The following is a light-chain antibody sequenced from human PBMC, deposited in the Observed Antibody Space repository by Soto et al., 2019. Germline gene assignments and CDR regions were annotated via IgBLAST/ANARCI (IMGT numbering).Light chain of an antibody. V-gene: IGLV1-40*01. CDR2: GNN. CDR1: SSNIGAGYD. Sequence: QSVLTQPPSVSGAPGQRVTISCTGSSSNIGAGYDVHWYQQVSGTAPKVLIYGNNNRPSGVSDRFSGSKSGTSASLAMTGLQAEDEADYYSHSYDSSLSGWVFGGGTKLTVL. J-gene: IGLJ2*01. CDR3: HSYDSSLSGWV.